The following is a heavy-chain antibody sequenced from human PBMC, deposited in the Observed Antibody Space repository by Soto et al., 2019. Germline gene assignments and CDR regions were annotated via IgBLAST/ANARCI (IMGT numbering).Heavy chain of an antibody. J-gene: IGHJ4*02. CDR2: INPSGGST. Sequence: GASVKVSCKASGYTFTSYYMHWVRQAPGQGLEWMGIINPSGGSTSYAQKFQGRVTMTRDTSTSTVYMELSSLRSEDTAVYYCARVSAYCGGDCYSFDYWGQGTLVTVSS. CDR1: GYTFTSYY. V-gene: IGHV1-46*01. CDR3: ARVSAYCGGDCYSFDY. D-gene: IGHD2-21*02.